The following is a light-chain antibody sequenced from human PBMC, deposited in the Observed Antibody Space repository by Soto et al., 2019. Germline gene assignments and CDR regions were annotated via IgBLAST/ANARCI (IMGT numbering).Light chain of an antibody. CDR2: AAS. CDR3: QHCDYLPI. V-gene: IGKV3-15*01. CDR1: QSVRSN. Sequence: EIVMTQSPATLSVSPGERATLSCRASQSVRSNLAWYHQRPGQAPRLLIYAASARATGIPARFSGSGSGTEFTLTISGLQSEDVATYYCQHCDYLPIFGPGTTVDFK. J-gene: IGKJ3*01.